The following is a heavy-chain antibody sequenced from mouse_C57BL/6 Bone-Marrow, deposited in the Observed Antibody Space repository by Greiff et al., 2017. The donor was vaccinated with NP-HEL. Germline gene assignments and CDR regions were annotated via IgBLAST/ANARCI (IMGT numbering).Heavy chain of an antibody. J-gene: IGHJ3*01. V-gene: IGHV1-26*01. CDR2: INPNNGGT. CDR3: ASDGYYKFAY. Sequence: EVQLQQSGPELVKPGASVKISCKASGYTFTDYYMNWVKQSHGKSLEWIGDINPNNGGTSYNQKFKGKATLTVDKSSSTAYMELRSLTSEDSAVYYCASDGYYKFAYWGQGTLVTVST. CDR1: GYTFTDYY. D-gene: IGHD2-3*01.